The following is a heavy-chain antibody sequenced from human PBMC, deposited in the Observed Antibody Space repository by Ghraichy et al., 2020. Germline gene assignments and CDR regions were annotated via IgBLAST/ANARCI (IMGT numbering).Heavy chain of an antibody. CDR2: ISSSSSTI. J-gene: IGHJ6*02. D-gene: IGHD2-15*01. V-gene: IGHV3-48*02. CDR3: AREGGCCSGGRCYSDYYYGMDV. Sequence: GGSLRLSCAASGFTFSSYSMNWVRQAPGKGLEWVSYISSSSSTIYYADSVKGRFTISRDNAKNSLYLQMNSLRDEDTAVYYCAREGGCCSGGRCYSDYYYGMDVSRQGTTVTVSS. CDR1: GFTFSSYS.